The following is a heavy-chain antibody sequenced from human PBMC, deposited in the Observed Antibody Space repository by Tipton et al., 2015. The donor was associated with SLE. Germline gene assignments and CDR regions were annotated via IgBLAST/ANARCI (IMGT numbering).Heavy chain of an antibody. D-gene: IGHD6-19*01. V-gene: IGHV3-43*01. J-gene: IGHJ4*02. CDR1: GFTFSSYA. Sequence: SLRLSCSASGFTFSSYAMHWVRQAPGKGLEWVSLISWDGGSTYYADSVKGRFTISRDNSKNSLYLQMNSLRTEDTALYYCAKDIWGSGWSFFDYWGQGTLVTVSS. CDR2: ISWDGGST. CDR3: AKDIWGSGWSFFDY.